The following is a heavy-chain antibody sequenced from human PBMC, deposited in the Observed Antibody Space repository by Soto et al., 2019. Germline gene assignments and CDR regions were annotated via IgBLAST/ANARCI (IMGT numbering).Heavy chain of an antibody. V-gene: IGHV3-30*18. J-gene: IGHJ4*02. CDR1: GFTFSTYG. D-gene: IGHD2-15*01. Sequence: GGSLRLSCAASGFTFSTYGFHWVRQAPGKAPEWVAGLLAATNKDYYADSVKGRFTISRDNSKNIFYLQMNSLRDEDTAIYFCAKDDGQGYWGQGTRVTVSS. CDR3: AKDDGQGY. CDR2: LLAATNKD.